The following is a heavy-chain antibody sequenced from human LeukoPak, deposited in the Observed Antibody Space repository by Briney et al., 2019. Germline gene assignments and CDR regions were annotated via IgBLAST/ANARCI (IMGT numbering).Heavy chain of an antibody. J-gene: IGHJ6*02. D-gene: IGHD3-22*01. V-gene: IGHV4-59*01. CDR1: GGSISGYY. CDR3: AREGYDSSGYYYYYYGMDV. Sequence: SETLSLTCTVSGGSISGYYWSWIRQPPGKGLEWIGYIYYSGSTNYNPSLESRVTISVDTSKNQFSLKLSSVTAADTAVYYCAREGYDSSGYYYYYYGMDVWGQGTTVTVSS. CDR2: IYYSGST.